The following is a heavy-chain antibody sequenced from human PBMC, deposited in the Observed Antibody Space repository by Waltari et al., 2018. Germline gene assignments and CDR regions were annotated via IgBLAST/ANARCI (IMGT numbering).Heavy chain of an antibody. V-gene: IGHV3-15*01. CDR1: GLTFINFW. CDR3: ATVVKTPSGYDY. J-gene: IGHJ4*02. D-gene: IGHD3-9*01. CDR2: IKSKAAGGTI. Sequence: EVQLVESGGGLVKPGGSLRLSCAASGLTFINFWMTWVRQGPGKGLEWVGRIKSKAAGGTIEYAAPVEGRFTISRDDSKNTMYMQMNNLKTEDTAMYYCATVVKTPSGYDYWGQGTLVTVSS.